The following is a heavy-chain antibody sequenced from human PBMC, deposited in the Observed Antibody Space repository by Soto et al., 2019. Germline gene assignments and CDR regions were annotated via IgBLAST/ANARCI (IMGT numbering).Heavy chain of an antibody. V-gene: IGHV3-30*18. D-gene: IGHD2-2*01. CDR3: AKGDCISTSCYPFDP. CDR1: GFTFSSYG. J-gene: IGHJ5*02. CDR2: ISYDGSNK. Sequence: GGSLRLSCAASGFTFSSYGMHWVRQAPGKGLEWVAVISYDGSNKYYADSVKGRFTISRDNSKNTLYLQMNSLRAEDTAVYYCAKGDCISTSCYPFDPWGQGTLVPVSS.